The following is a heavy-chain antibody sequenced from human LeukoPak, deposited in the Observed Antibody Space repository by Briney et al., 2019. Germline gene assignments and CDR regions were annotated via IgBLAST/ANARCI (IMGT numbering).Heavy chain of an antibody. CDR3: ARGIRFLEWFRCDP. J-gene: IGHJ5*02. CDR2: INHSGST. V-gene: IGHV4-34*01. Sequence: SETLSLTCAVYGGSFSGYYWSWIRQPPGKGLEWIGEINHSGSTNYNPSLKSRVTISVDTSKNQFSLKLSSVTAADTAVYYCARGIRFLEWFRCDPWGQGTLVTVSS. CDR1: GGSFSGYY. D-gene: IGHD3-3*01.